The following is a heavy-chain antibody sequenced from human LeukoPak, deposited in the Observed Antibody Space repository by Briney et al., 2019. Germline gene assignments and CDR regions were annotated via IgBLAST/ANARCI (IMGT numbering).Heavy chain of an antibody. D-gene: IGHD3-22*01. Sequence: NPSETLSLTCTVSGGSISSYYWSWIRQPPGKGLEWIGRISSSGSTNYNPSLKSRVTMSVDTSKNQFSLKLSSVTAADTAVYYCARGPHYYDSSGYYYVRTGIYSRAEYYMDVCGKGTTVTISS. CDR3: ARGPHYYDSSGYYYVRTGIYSRAEYYMDV. CDR2: ISSSGST. CDR1: GGSISSYY. V-gene: IGHV4-4*07. J-gene: IGHJ6*03.